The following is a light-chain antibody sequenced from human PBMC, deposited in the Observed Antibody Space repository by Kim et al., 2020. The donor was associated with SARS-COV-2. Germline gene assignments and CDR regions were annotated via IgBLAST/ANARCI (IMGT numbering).Light chain of an antibody. Sequence: QSALTQPASVSGSPGQSITISCTGASSDVAIYNYVSWHQQHPGKAPKLMFYDVSKRPSGVSDRFSGSKSGNTASLTISGLQAGDEADYYCSSYTTGTILVFGGGTKLTVL. V-gene: IGLV2-14*01. CDR2: DVS. CDR1: SSDVAIYNY. CDR3: SSYTTGTILV. J-gene: IGLJ2*01.